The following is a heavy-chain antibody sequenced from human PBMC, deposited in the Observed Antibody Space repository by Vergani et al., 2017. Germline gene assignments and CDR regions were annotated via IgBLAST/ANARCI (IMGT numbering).Heavy chain of an antibody. D-gene: IGHD3-22*01. CDR2: MNPNSGNT. CDR3: ARLYGRDSSGSKYFDY. J-gene: IGHJ4*02. CDR1: GYTFTSYD. V-gene: IGHV1-8*03. Sequence: QVQLVQSGAEVKKPGASVKVSCKASGYTFTSYDINWVRQATGQGLEWMGWMNPNSGNTGYAQKFQGRVTITRNTSISTAYMELSSLRASDSAMYYCARLYGRDSSGSKYFDYWGQGTLVTVSS.